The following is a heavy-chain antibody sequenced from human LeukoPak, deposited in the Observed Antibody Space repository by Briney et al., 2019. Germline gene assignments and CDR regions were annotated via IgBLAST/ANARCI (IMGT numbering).Heavy chain of an antibody. V-gene: IGHV3-48*03. CDR2: ISISGSTD. D-gene: IGHD6-13*01. J-gene: IGHJ5*02. CDR1: GSTLSKYE. CDR3: ARDVKQSAAGTTWSLVNWFDP. Sequence: PGGTLRLSCVASGSTLSKYEMSWVRQAPGKGLEWISYISISGSTDYYADSVKGRFTISRDNAKNSVYLEMNSLRAEDTAVYFCARDVKQSAAGTTWSLVNWFDPWGQGTLVTVSS.